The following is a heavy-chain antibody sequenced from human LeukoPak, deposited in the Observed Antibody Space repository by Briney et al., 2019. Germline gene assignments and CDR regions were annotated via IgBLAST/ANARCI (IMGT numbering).Heavy chain of an antibody. CDR1: AYTFINYG. Sequence: ASVKVSCKASAYTFINYGINWARQAPGQGLEWMGWISAYNGNTGYAQNLQGRVTMTTDTSTSTAYMELRSLRSDDTAVYYCARDRSTVTTSSYYYGMDVWGQGTPVTVSS. V-gene: IGHV1-18*01. D-gene: IGHD4-17*01. J-gene: IGHJ6*02. CDR3: ARDRSTVTTSSYYYGMDV. CDR2: ISAYNGNT.